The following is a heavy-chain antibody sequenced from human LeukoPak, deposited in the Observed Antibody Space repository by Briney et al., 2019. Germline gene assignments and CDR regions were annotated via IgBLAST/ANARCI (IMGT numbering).Heavy chain of an antibody. Sequence: PGGSLRLSCAASGFTFSSYAMSWVRQAPGKGLEWVSAISGSGGSTYYADSVKGRFTISRDNSKNTLYLQMNSLRAEDTAVYYCAKPPLWFGELWGGYFDYWGQGTLVTVSS. J-gene: IGHJ4*02. CDR2: ISGSGGST. CDR3: AKPPLWFGELWGGYFDY. V-gene: IGHV3-23*01. CDR1: GFTFSSYA. D-gene: IGHD3-10*01.